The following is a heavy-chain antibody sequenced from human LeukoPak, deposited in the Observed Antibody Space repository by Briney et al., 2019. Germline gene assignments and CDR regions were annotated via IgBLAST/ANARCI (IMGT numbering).Heavy chain of an antibody. CDR2: IWYDGSNK. CDR3: AKETLGYCSGGSCQGLNY. V-gene: IGHV3-30*02. J-gene: IGHJ4*02. CDR1: GFTFSSYG. D-gene: IGHD2-15*01. Sequence: GGSLRLSCAASGFTFSSYGMHWVRQAPGKGLEWVAVIWYDGSNKYYTDSVKGRFTISRDNSKNTLYLQMNSLRAEDTAIYYCAKETLGYCSGGSCQGLNYWGQGTLGTVSS.